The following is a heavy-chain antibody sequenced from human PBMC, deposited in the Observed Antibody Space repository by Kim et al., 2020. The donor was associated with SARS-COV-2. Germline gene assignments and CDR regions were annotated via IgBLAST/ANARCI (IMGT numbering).Heavy chain of an antibody. D-gene: IGHD1-1*01. J-gene: IGHJ5*02. CDR3: ARGTPHAITLDNWFDP. V-gene: IGHV1-2*06. CDR2: INPNSGGT. Sequence: ASVKVSCKASGYTFTGYYMHWVRQAPGQGLEWMGRINPNSGGTNYAQKFQGRVTMTRDTSISTAYMELSRLRSDDTAVYYCARGTPHAITLDNWFDPWGQGTLVTVSS. CDR1: GYTFTGYY.